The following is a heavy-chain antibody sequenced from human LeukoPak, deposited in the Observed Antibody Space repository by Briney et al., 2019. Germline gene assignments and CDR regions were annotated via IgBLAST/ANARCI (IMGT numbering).Heavy chain of an antibody. V-gene: IGHV1-2*02. CDR1: GYTFTVYF. Sequence: GASVKVSCKASGYTFTVYFMHLVRRAPGQGVEWMGWINPNSGGTNYEQKLQGRVTMTRQKSISTAYMELRRLSPDDTAVYYCARHDSRTLDMAEYFQHWGQGTLVTVSS. CDR2: INPNSGGT. CDR3: ARHDSRTLDMAEYFQH. D-gene: IGHD2-15*01. J-gene: IGHJ1*01.